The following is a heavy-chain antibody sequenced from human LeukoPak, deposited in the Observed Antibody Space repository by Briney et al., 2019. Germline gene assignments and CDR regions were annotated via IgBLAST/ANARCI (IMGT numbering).Heavy chain of an antibody. CDR1: GFILTNYF. CDR3: ATDRGWRTSGYYLYYFEY. V-gene: IGHV3-7*01. D-gene: IGHD3-3*01. J-gene: IGHJ4*02. CDR2: IKHDGSEK. Sequence: GGSLRLSCAASGFILTNYFMSWVRQAPGKGLEWVASIKHDGSEKYYVDSVRGRFTISRDNTMNSLYLQMSSLRAEDTAVYYCATDRGWRTSGYYLYYFEYWGQGTLVTYSS.